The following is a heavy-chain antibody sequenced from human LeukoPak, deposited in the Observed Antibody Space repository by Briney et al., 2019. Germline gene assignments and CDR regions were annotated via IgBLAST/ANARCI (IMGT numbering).Heavy chain of an antibody. D-gene: IGHD1-26*01. J-gene: IGHJ4*02. CDR1: GGSISSGGYY. CDR3: ARGGSYYDS. V-gene: IGHV4-30-2*01. Sequence: PSETLSLTCTVSGGSISSGGYYWSWIRQPPGKGLEWIGYIYHRGSTYYNPSLKSRVTISVDRSKNQFSLKLSSVTAADTAVYYCARGGSYYDSWGQGTLVTVSS. CDR2: IYHRGST.